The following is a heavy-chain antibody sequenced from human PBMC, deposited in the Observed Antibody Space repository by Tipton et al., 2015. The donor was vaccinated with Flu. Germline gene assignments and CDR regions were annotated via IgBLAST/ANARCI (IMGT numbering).Heavy chain of an antibody. J-gene: IGHJ4*02. D-gene: IGHD3-22*01. CDR2: INSDGSST. Sequence: SLRLSCAASGFTFSSYWMHWVRQAPGKGLVWVSRINSDGSSTSYADSVKGRFTISRDNAKNTLYLQMNSLRAEDTAVYYCARDDSSGYYAASFDYWGQGTLVTVSS. CDR3: ARDDSSGYYAASFDY. CDR1: GFTFSSYW. V-gene: IGHV3-74*01.